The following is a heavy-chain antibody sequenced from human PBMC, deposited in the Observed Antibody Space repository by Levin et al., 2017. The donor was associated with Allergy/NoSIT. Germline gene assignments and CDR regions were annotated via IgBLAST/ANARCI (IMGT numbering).Heavy chain of an antibody. CDR2: ISSSGSTI. CDR3: ARGLEVVVTNWFDP. D-gene: IGHD3-22*01. V-gene: IGHV3-48*03. J-gene: IGHJ5*02. CDR1: GFTFSSYE. Sequence: QTSETLSLTCAASGFTFSSYEMNWVRQAPGKGLEWVSYISSSGSTIYYADSVKGRFTISRDNAKNSLYLQMNSLRAEDTAVYYCARGLEVVVTNWFDPWGQGTLVTVSS.